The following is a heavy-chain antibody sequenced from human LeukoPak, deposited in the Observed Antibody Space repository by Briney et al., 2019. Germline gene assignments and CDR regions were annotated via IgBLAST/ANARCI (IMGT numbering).Heavy chain of an antibody. CDR3: ARGVRFHYYDSSGYSGHFDY. V-gene: IGHV4-4*07. Sequence: SETLSLTCTVSGGSISSYYWSWIRQPAGKGLEWIGRIYTSGSTNYNPSLKSRVTMSVDTSKNQFSLKLSSVTAADTAVYYCARGVRFHYYDSSGYSGHFDYWGQGTLVTVSS. J-gene: IGHJ4*02. CDR1: GGSISSYY. CDR2: IYTSGST. D-gene: IGHD3-22*01.